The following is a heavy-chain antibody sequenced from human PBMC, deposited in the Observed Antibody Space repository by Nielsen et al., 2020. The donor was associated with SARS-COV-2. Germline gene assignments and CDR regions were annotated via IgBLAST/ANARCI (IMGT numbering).Heavy chain of an antibody. V-gene: IGHV4-31*03. J-gene: IGHJ6*02. CDR2: IYFSGRT. D-gene: IGHD5-12*01. Sequence: LRLSCTVSGGSISSGGYYWSWIRHHPRKGLEWIGYIYFSGRTCYNPSLKSRVTISVDTSKNQFSLSLRSVTAADTAVYYCARESSGYDHYNYGMDVWGQGTTVTVSS. CDR1: GGSISSGGYY. CDR3: ARESSGYDHYNYGMDV.